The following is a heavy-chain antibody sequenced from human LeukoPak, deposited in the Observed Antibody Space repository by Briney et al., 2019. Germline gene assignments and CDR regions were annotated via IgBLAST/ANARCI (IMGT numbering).Heavy chain of an antibody. CDR3: ARVGSVDTAMAPNWFDP. V-gene: IGHV1-46*01. CDR1: GYTFTSYY. Sequence: ASVKVSCKASGYTFTSYYMHWVRQAPGQGLEWMGIINPSGGSTSYAQKFQGRVTMTRDMSTSTVYMELSSLRSEDTAVYYCARVGSVDTAMAPNWFDPWGQGTLVTVSS. J-gene: IGHJ5*02. D-gene: IGHD5-18*01. CDR2: INPSGGST.